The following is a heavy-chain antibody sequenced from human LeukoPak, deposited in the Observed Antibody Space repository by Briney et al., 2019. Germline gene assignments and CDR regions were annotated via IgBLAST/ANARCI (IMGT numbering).Heavy chain of an antibody. CDR2: IYPGDSDT. CDR1: GYSFTSYW. V-gene: IGHV5-51*01. CDR3: ARVRLRFLEWFPFDP. D-gene: IGHD3-3*01. Sequence: GESLKISCNGSGYSFTSYWIGWVRQMPGKGLEWMGIIYPGDSDTRYSPSFQGQVTISADKSISTAYLQWSSLKASDTAMYYCARVRLRFLEWFPFDPWGQGTLVTVSS. J-gene: IGHJ5*02.